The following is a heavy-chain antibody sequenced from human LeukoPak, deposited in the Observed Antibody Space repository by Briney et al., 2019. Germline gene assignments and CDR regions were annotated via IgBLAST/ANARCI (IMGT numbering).Heavy chain of an antibody. D-gene: IGHD1-26*01. CDR1: GFTFSSYS. CDR2: ISSSSSTI. V-gene: IGHV3-48*04. CDR3: AKVVGATRDYYYGMDV. Sequence: PGGSLRLSCAASGFTFSSYSMNWVRQAPGKGLEWVSYISSSSSTIYYADSVKGRFTISRDNAKDSLYLQMNSLRAEDTAVYYCAKVVGATRDYYYGMDVWGQGTTVTVSS. J-gene: IGHJ6*02.